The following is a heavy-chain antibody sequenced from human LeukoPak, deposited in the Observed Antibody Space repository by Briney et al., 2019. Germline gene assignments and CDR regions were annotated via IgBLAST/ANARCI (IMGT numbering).Heavy chain of an antibody. CDR3: ARDRRGYDGSRHYYRHFDL. J-gene: IGHJ4*02. CDR1: GFAFSSYS. Sequence: PGGSLRLSCAASGFAFSSYSMNWVRQTPGKGLEWVSYISSSSSTIYYADSVKGRFTISRDNTEKSLFLQMSSLRVEDTAIYYCARDRRGYDGSRHYYRHFDLWGQGTLVTVSS. D-gene: IGHD3-22*01. V-gene: IGHV3-48*04. CDR2: ISSSSSTI.